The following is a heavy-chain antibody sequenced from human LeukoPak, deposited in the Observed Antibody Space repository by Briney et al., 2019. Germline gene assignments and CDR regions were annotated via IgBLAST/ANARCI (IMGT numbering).Heavy chain of an antibody. CDR1: GVSFRAHY. V-gene: IGHV4-34*01. D-gene: IGHD2-2*02. Sequence: SETLSLTCAVHGVSFRAHYWSWIRQSPGKGLEWIGETNPGGQTNYNPSLKSRVTISVSPSENRFSLRLTSVTAADTAVYFCARIRCGHSDEICYNYWGRGTLVTVSS. J-gene: IGHJ4*02. CDR2: TNPGGQT. CDR3: ARIRCGHSDEICYNY.